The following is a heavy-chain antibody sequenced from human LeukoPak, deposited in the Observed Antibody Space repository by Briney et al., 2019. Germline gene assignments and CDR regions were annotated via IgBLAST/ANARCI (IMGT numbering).Heavy chain of an antibody. V-gene: IGHV3-33*06. CDR3: AKGIVVVVAARHAFDI. CDR2: IWNDGSNK. Sequence: GGSLRLSCEVSGFAFTDYGMHWVRQAPGKGLDWVAVIWNDGSNKFEADSVKGRFTISRDNSKNTLYLQMNSLRAEDTAVYYCAKGIVVVVAARHAFDIWGQGTMVTVSS. CDR1: GFAFTDYG. D-gene: IGHD2-15*01. J-gene: IGHJ3*02.